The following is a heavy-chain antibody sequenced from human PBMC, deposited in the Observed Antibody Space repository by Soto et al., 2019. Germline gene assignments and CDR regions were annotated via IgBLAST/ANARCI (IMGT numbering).Heavy chain of an antibody. CDR1: GSTFTTYD. Sequence: QVPLVQSGAEVQKPGASVKVSCKASGSTFTTYDMHWVRQAPGQGLEWMGIINPSGGRTNYAQKLQGRVTVTRDTSTSTVYMELSSLRSEDTAVYYCARRVYYYYAMDVWGQGTTVTVSS. J-gene: IGHJ6*02. CDR2: INPSGGRT. D-gene: IGHD2-8*01. CDR3: ARRVYYYYAMDV. V-gene: IGHV1-46*01.